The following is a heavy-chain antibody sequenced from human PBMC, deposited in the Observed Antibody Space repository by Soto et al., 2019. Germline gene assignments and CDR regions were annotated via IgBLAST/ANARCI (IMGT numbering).Heavy chain of an antibody. J-gene: IGHJ4*02. Sequence: SETLSLTCTVSGGSFSSNYWSWIRQPPGKGLEWIGYVYYNGNTKYNPSLDSRVTLSLDTSKSQFSLKLTSVTAADTAVYYCARARTPYYYDNTGYFLFHSWGQGALVTVSS. V-gene: IGHV4-59*01. CDR3: ARARTPYYYDNTGYFLFHS. CDR2: VYYNGNT. D-gene: IGHD3-22*01. CDR1: GGSFSSNY.